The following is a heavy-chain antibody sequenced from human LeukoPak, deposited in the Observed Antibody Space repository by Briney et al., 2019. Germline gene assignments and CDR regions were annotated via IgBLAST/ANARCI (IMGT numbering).Heavy chain of an antibody. CDR1: GFTFRDYY. CDR3: AREGSSASCQDWYAFDI. Sequence: ASVKVSCKASGFTFRDYYVQWVRQVPGQGLEWVGWMYFNSGATRYAPKFQGRVTLTGDTSINTVYMELVSLGSDDTAMYYCAREGSSASCQDWYAFDIWGQATMVTVSP. CDR2: MYFNSGAT. D-gene: IGHD2-15*01. J-gene: IGHJ3*02. V-gene: IGHV1-2*02.